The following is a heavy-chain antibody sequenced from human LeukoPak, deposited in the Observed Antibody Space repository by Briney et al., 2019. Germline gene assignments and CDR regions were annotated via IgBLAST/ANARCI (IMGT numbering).Heavy chain of an antibody. CDR1: GFTFSSYS. V-gene: IGHV3-21*01. CDR2: ISSSSSYI. J-gene: IGHJ5*02. D-gene: IGHD6-13*01. Sequence: RSGGSLRLSCAASGFTFSSYSMNWVRQAPGKGLEWVSSISSSSSYIYYADSVKGRFTISRDNAKNSLYLQMNSLRAEDTAVYYCARALIAPAFKDWFDPWGQGTLVTVSS. CDR3: ARALIAPAFKDWFDP.